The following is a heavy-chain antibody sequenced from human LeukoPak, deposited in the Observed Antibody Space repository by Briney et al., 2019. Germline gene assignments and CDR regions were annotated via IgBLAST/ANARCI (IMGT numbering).Heavy chain of an antibody. D-gene: IGHD5-12*01. J-gene: IGHJ4*02. V-gene: IGHV3-11*01. CDR3: ARGLAYSGYDSPFVGLSV. CDR1: GFTFSDYY. Sequence: GGSLRLSCAASGFTFSDYYMSWIRQAPGKGLEWVSYISSSGSTIYYADSVKGRFTISRDNAKNSLYLQMNSLRSDDTAVYYCARGLAYSGYDSPFVGLSVWGQGTLVTVPS. CDR2: ISSSGSTI.